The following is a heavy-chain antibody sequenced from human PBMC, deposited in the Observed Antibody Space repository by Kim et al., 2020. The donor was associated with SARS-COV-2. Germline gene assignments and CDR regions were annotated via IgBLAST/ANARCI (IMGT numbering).Heavy chain of an antibody. CDR2: IYSGGST. Sequence: GGSLRLSCAASGFTVSSNYMSWVRQAPGKGLEWVSVIYSGGSTYYADSVKGRFTISRDNSKNTLYLQMNSLRAEDTAVYYCARDLYSSGWYRGGEGYWGQGTLVTVSS. D-gene: IGHD6-19*01. V-gene: IGHV3-66*01. J-gene: IGHJ4*02. CDR1: GFTVSSNY. CDR3: ARDLYSSGWYRGGEGY.